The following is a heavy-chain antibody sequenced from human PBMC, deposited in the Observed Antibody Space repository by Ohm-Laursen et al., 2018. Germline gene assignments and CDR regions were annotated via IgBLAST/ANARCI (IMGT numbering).Heavy chain of an antibody. CDR2: IYPGDSET. CDR1: GYDFTTYW. V-gene: IGHV5-51*01. D-gene: IGHD6-13*01. Sequence: ESLRISCKGSGYDFTTYWIGWVRQMPGKGLEWMGIIYPGDSETRYSPSFQGLDTISGDKSITTAYLQWSSLKALDTAMYYCATPGYGSNWADYWGQGTLVTVSS. CDR3: ATPGYGSNWADY. J-gene: IGHJ4*02.